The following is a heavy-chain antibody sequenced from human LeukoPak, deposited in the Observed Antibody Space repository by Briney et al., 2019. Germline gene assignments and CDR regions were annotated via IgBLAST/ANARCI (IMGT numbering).Heavy chain of an antibody. V-gene: IGHV3-21*01. D-gene: IGHD3-10*01. CDR3: ARDGITMVRGTPFDY. CDR1: GLTFSNYG. CDR2: ISSSSTYI. Sequence: PGGSLRLSCAAAGLTFSNYGMHWVRQAPGKGLEWVSSISSSSTYIYYADSVKGRFTISRDNAKNSLSLQMNSLRAEDTAVYYCARDGITMVRGTPFDYWGQGTLVTVSS. J-gene: IGHJ4*02.